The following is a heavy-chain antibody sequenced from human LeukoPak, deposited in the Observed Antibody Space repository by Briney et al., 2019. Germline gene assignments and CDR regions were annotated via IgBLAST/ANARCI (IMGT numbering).Heavy chain of an antibody. J-gene: IGHJ4*02. V-gene: IGHV3-23*01. CDR3: AKTNSYGPNTPCDY. D-gene: IGHD5-18*01. CDR1: GFTFSSFA. Sequence: GGSLRLSCAASGFTFSSFAINWVRQAPGKGLEWVSVITGSGSGADYADSVKGRFTISRDNSKNTLYLQMNSLRAEDTAVYYCAKTNSYGPNTPCDYWGQGTLVTVSS. CDR2: ITGSGSGA.